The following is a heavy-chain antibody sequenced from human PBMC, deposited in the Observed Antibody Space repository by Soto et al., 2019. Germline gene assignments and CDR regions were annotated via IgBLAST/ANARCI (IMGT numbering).Heavy chain of an antibody. D-gene: IGHD4-4*01. CDR2: ISYDGSNK. V-gene: IGHV3-30*18. J-gene: IGHJ5*02. CDR3: AKEWYSNGDGNWFDP. CDR1: GFTFSSYG. Sequence: QVQLVESGGGVVQPGRSLRLSCAASGFTFSSYGMHWVRQAPGKGLEWVAVISYDGSNKYYADSVKGRFTISRDNSKNTRYLQMNGLRAEDTAVYYCAKEWYSNGDGNWFDPWGQGTLVTVSS.